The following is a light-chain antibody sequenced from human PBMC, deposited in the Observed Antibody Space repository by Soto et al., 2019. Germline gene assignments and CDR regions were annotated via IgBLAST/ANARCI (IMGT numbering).Light chain of an antibody. CDR3: QQRRDWPIA. V-gene: IGKV3-11*01. CDR1: QSISSH. CDR2: GAS. J-gene: IGKJ5*01. Sequence: DIVLTQSPATLSLSPGERATLSCRASQSISSHLAWYQQKPGQSPRLLIYGASTRATGIPARFSGSGSGTDFTLTIDTLEPDDFAVYYCQQRRDWPIAFGQGTRLEIK.